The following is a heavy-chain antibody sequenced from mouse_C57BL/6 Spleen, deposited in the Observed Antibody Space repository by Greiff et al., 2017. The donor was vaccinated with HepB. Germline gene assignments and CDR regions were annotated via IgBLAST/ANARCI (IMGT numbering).Heavy chain of an antibody. Sequence: QVQLQQSGAELAKPGASVKLSCKASGYTFTSYWMHWVKQRPGQGLEWIGYINPSSGYTKYNQKFKDKATLTADKSSSTAYMQLSSLTYEDSAVYYCARSLLREVAPRYYAMDYWGQGTSVTVSS. CDR1: GYTFTSYW. J-gene: IGHJ4*01. D-gene: IGHD1-3*01. V-gene: IGHV1-7*01. CDR3: ARSLLREVAPRYYAMDY. CDR2: INPSSGYT.